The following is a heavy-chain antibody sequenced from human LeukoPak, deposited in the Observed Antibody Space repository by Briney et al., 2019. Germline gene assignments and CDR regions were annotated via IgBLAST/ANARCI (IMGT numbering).Heavy chain of an antibody. D-gene: IGHD5-24*01. CDR2: INPNSGGT. V-gene: IGHV1-2*02. CDR3: ARDRIEMATISDYYYYMDV. J-gene: IGHJ6*03. Sequence: ASVKVSCKASGYTFTGYYMHWVRQAPGQGLEWMGWINPNSGGTNYAQKFQGRVTMTRDTSISTAYMELSRLRSDDTAVYCCARDRIEMATISDYYYYMDVWAKGPRSPSP. CDR1: GYTFTGYY.